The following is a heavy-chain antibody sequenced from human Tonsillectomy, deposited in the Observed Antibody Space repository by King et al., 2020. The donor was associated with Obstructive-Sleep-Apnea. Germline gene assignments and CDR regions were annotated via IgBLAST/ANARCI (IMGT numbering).Heavy chain of an antibody. CDR3: TRETGYSSSWYGALDY. V-gene: IGHV3-49*03. D-gene: IGHD6-13*01. J-gene: IGHJ4*02. CDR2: IRSKAYGGTT. CDR1: GFTFGDYA. Sequence: VQLVESGGGFVQPGRSLRLSCTASGFTFGDYAMSWFRQAPGKGLEWVGFIRSKAYGGTTEYAASVKGRFTISRDDSKSIAYLQMNSLKTEDTAVYYCTRETGYSSSWYGALDYWGQGTLVTVSS.